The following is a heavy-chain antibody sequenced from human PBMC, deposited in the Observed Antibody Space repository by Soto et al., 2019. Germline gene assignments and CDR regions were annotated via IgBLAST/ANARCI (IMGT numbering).Heavy chain of an antibody. CDR3: ARGYDFGESVDS. Sequence: ASVKVSCKTSGYSFTSYTIHWVRQAPGQRLEWMGWINTGNDNTKYSQKFQGRVTITRDTSASTAYMEVSSLTSEDTAVYYCARGYDFGESVDSWGQGTLVTVS. D-gene: IGHD4-17*01. J-gene: IGHJ4*02. CDR1: GYSFTSYT. V-gene: IGHV1-3*04. CDR2: INTGNDNT.